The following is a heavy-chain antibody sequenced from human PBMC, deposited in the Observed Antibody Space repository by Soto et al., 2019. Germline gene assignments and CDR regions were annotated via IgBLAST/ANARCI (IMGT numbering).Heavy chain of an antibody. D-gene: IGHD2-2*02. V-gene: IGHV3-23*01. CDR3: AGGGVVVPAAIGAEYFQH. CDR2: ISGSGGST. CDR1: GFTFSSYA. J-gene: IGHJ1*01. Sequence: GGSLRLSCAASGFTFSSYAMSWVRQAPGKGLEWVSAISGSGGSTYYADSVKGRFTISRDNSKNTLYLQMNSLRAEDTAVYYGAGGGVVVPAAIGAEYFQHWGQGTLVTVSS.